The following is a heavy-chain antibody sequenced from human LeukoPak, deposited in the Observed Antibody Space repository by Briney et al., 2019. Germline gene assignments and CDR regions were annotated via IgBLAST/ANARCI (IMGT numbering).Heavy chain of an antibody. CDR1: GYSISSGYY. D-gene: IGHD6-19*01. J-gene: IGHJ4*02. CDR3: ARGAVAGTPFFDY. V-gene: IGHV4-38-2*01. Sequence: PSEALSLTCAVSGYSISSGYYWGWIRQPPGKGLEWIGSIYHSGSTYYNPSLKSRVTISVDTSKNQFSLKLSSVTAADTAVYYCARGAVAGTPFFDYWGQGTLVTVSS. CDR2: IYHSGST.